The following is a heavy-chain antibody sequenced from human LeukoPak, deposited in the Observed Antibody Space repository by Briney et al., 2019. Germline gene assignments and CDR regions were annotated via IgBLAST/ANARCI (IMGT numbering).Heavy chain of an antibody. CDR2: IRQDGSEK. D-gene: IGHD6-6*01. CDR1: GFTFSGHW. J-gene: IGHJ3*02. V-gene: IGHV3-7*01. CDR3: AKGSSRPPNAFDI. Sequence: GGSLRLSCAASGFTFSGHWMSWVRQAPGKGLEWVASIRQDGSEKHYVDSVEGRFTISRDNAKNSLHLQMNSLRAEDTAVYYCAKGSSRPPNAFDIWGRGTLVTVSS.